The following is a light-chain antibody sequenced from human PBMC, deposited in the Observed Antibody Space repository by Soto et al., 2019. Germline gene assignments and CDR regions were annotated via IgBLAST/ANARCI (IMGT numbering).Light chain of an antibody. Sequence: QSVLTQPPSASGSPGQSVTISCTGTSSDVGGYNYVSWYQQHPGKAPKLMIYEVSKRPSGVPDRFSGSKSGNTASLTVSGLQAEDGADYYCISYAGSNNWVFGGGTKLTVL. CDR1: SSDVGGYNY. V-gene: IGLV2-8*01. CDR3: ISYAGSNNWV. CDR2: EVS. J-gene: IGLJ3*02.